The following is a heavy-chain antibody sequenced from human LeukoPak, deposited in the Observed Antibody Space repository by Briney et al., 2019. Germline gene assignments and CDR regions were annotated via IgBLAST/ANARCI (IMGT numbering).Heavy chain of an antibody. CDR2: IKQDGSEK. Sequence: PGGSLRLSCAPSGFTFSRYWMNWVRQAPGKGLEWVANIKQDGSEKYYVDSVKGRCTISRDNAKNSLYLQMSSLRVEDTAVYYCAGAMYSGSFDPWGQGTLVTVSS. D-gene: IGHD1-26*01. CDR1: GFTFSRYW. CDR3: AGAMYSGSFDP. J-gene: IGHJ5*02. V-gene: IGHV3-7*02.